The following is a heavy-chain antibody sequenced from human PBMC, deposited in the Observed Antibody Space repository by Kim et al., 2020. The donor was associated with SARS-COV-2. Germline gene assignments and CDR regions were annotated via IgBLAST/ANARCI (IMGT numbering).Heavy chain of an antibody. D-gene: IGHD2-2*02. J-gene: IGHJ6*02. CDR2: ISSSSSYI. V-gene: IGHV3-21*01. Sequence: GGSLRLSCAASGFTFSSYSMNWVRQAPGKGLEWVSSISSSSSYIYYADSVKGRFTISRDNAKNSLYLQMNSLRAEDTAVYYCARDRVVVPAAIQFYYYGMDVWGQWTTVTVSS. CDR1: GFTFSSYS. CDR3: ARDRVVVPAAIQFYYYGMDV.